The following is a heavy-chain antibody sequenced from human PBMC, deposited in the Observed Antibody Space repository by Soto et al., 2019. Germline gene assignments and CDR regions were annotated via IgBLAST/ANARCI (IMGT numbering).Heavy chain of an antibody. J-gene: IGHJ6*02. CDR2: ISYDGRRE. CDR1: GFTFSSYA. Sequence: PGGSLRLSCVGSGFTFSSYAMHWVRQAPGKGLDWVAVISYDGRREYYAESVKGRFTISRDNSKNTLYLQVNSLSVEDTAVYCCARPPFGNSDDYYNGMDVWGQGTTVTVSS. V-gene: IGHV3-30*03. CDR3: ARPPFGNSDDYYNGMDV. D-gene: IGHD3-10*01.